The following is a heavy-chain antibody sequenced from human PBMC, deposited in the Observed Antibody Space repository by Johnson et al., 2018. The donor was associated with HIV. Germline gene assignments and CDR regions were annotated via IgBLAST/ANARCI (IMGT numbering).Heavy chain of an antibody. CDR3: VRACRDGYTCDAFDI. V-gene: IGHV3-20*04. D-gene: IGHD5-24*01. J-gene: IGHJ3*02. CDR2: INWNSGSI. CDR1: GFTFDDYG. Sequence: VQLVESGGGVVRPGGSLRLSCAASGFTFDDYGMSWVRQAPGKGLEWVSGINWNSGSIVYADSMKGRFTTSRDNAKNSLYMQMNSLRAEDTAVYYCVRACRDGYTCDAFDIWGQGTMVTVSS.